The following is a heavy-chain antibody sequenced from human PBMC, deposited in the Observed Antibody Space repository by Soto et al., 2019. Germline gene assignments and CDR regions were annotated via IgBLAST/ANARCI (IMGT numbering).Heavy chain of an antibody. J-gene: IGHJ6*03. CDR1: GGSFSGYY. CDR3: ARVKRGDYYYYYMDV. V-gene: IGHV4-34*01. CDR2: INHSGST. Sequence: SETLSLTCAVYGGSFSGYYWSWIRQPPGKGLEWIGEINHSGSTNYNPSLKSRVTISVDTSKNQFSLKLSSVTAADTAVYYCARVKRGDYYYYYMDVWGKGTTVTVSS.